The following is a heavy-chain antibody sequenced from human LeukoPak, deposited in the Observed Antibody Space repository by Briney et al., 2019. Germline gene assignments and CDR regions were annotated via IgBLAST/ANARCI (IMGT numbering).Heavy chain of an antibody. Sequence: ASVKVSCKASGYTFTSYDINWVRQATGQGLEWMGWMNPNSGNTGYAQKFQGRVTMTRNNSISTAYMELSSLRSEDTAVYYCARGSGSYFPDAFDIWGQGTMVTVSS. CDR1: GYTFTSYD. J-gene: IGHJ3*02. V-gene: IGHV1-8*01. CDR2: MNPNSGNT. CDR3: ARGSGSYFPDAFDI. D-gene: IGHD1-26*01.